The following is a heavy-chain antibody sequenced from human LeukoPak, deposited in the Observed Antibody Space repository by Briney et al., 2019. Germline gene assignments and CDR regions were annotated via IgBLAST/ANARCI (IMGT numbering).Heavy chain of an antibody. D-gene: IGHD1-26*01. Sequence: GGSLRLSCAASGFSFSSYSINWVRQAPGKGLEWVSYISGDGNAKHYTDSVKGRFTISRDNAKNSLYLQMNSLRDEETAVYYCASGIVGALDYWGQGTLVTVSS. CDR2: ISGDGNAK. CDR1: GFSFSSYS. CDR3: ASGIVGALDY. V-gene: IGHV3-48*02. J-gene: IGHJ4*02.